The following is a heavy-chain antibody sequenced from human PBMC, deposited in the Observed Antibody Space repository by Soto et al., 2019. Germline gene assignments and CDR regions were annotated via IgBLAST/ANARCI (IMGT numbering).Heavy chain of an antibody. J-gene: IGHJ4*02. D-gene: IGHD6-19*01. V-gene: IGHV5-51*03. CDR1: GYSFTSYW. CDR3: ARPPRDGCGPQAFYFDS. Sequence: EVQLVQSGAEVKKPGESLKISCKGSGYSFTSYWIAWVRQMPGKGLEYMGIIYPGDSDTGYSPSFQGQVTISADKSISTAYLQWSSLKTSDTAMDYCARPPRDGCGPQAFYFDSWGQGTLVTVSS. CDR2: IYPGDSDT.